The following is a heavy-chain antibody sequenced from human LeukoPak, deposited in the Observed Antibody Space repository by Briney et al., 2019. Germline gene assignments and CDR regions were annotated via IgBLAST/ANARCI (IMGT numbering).Heavy chain of an antibody. V-gene: IGHV3-30*04. D-gene: IGHD3-10*01. J-gene: IGHJ5*02. CDR1: GFTFSSYA. Sequence: GGSLRLSCAASGFTFSSYAMHWVRQAPGKGLEWVAVISYDGTNKYYADSVKGRFTISRDNSKNTLYLQMHSLRAEDTAVYYCARARGYYDSGSSNWFDPWGQGTLVTVSS. CDR2: ISYDGTNK. CDR3: ARARGYYDSGSSNWFDP.